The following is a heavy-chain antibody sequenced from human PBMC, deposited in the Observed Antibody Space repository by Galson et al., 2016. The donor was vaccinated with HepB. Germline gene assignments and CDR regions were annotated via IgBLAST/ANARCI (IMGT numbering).Heavy chain of an antibody. J-gene: IGHJ6*04. CDR3: TTAFNWNYGSYYYYYYGMDV. CDR2: IKSKTDGGTT. Sequence: SLRLSCAASGFTFSNAWMSWVRQAPGKGLEWVGHIKSKTDGGTTDYAAPVKGRFSISRDDSKNTLCLQMNSLKTEDTAVYYCTTAFNWNYGSYYYYYYGMDVWGKGTTVTVSS. CDR1: GFTFSNAW. V-gene: IGHV3-15*01. D-gene: IGHD1-7*01.